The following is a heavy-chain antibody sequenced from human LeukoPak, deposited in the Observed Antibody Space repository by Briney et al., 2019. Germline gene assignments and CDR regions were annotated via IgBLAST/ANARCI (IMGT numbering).Heavy chain of an antibody. D-gene: IGHD6-6*01. Sequence: PGRSLRLSCAASGFTFSSYAMHWVRQAPGKGLEWVAVISYDGSNKYYADSVKCRFPISRDNSKNTLYLQMNSLRAEDTAVYYCARVGSSSSVWGQGTLVTVSS. CDR3: ARVGSSSSV. V-gene: IGHV3-30-3*01. CDR1: GFTFSSYA. CDR2: ISYDGSNK. J-gene: IGHJ4*02.